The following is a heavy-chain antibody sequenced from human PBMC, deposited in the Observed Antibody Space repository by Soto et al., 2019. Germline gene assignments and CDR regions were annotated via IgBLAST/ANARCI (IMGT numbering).Heavy chain of an antibody. Sequence: PGGSLRLSCAASGFTFDDYAMHWVRQAPGKGLEWVSGISWNSGSIGYADSVKGRFTISRDNAKNSLYLQMNSLRAEDTALYYCAKDMTYYYDSGGAFAIRGQGTMVTVSS. CDR2: ISWNSGSI. D-gene: IGHD3-22*01. CDR3: AKDMTYYYDSGGAFAI. CDR1: GFTFDDYA. J-gene: IGHJ3*02. V-gene: IGHV3-9*01.